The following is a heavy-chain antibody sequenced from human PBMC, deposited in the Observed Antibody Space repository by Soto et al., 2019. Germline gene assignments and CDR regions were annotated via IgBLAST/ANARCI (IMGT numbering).Heavy chain of an antibody. V-gene: IGHV3-30*18. CDR3: AKGRARGWFDP. D-gene: IGHD6-6*01. CDR1: GFTFSSYG. J-gene: IGHJ5*02. Sequence: QVQLVESGGGVVQPGRSLRLSCAASGFTFSSYGMHWVRQAPGKGLEWVAVISYDGSNKYYADSVKGRFTISRDNSKNTLYLQMNSLRAEDTAVYYCAKGRARGWFDPWGQGTLVTVSS. CDR2: ISYDGSNK.